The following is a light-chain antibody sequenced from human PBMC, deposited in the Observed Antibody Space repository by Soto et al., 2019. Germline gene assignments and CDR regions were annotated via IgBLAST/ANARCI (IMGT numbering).Light chain of an antibody. V-gene: IGKV1-6*01. J-gene: IGKJ1*01. Sequence: AIQMTQSPSSLSASVGDRVTITCRASQGIRNDLGWYQHKPGKAPKLLIYAASSLQSGVPSRFSGSGSGTDFTLTISSLQPEDFASYYCLQDYNYPWTFGQGTKGDIK. CDR1: QGIRND. CDR3: LQDYNYPWT. CDR2: AAS.